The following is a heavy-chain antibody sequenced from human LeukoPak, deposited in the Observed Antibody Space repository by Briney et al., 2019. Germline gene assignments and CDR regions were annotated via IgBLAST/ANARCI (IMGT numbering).Heavy chain of an antibody. CDR2: FDPEDGET. Sequence: GASVKVSCKVSGYTLTVLSMHWVRQAPGKGLEWMGGFDPEDGETIYAQKFQGRVTMTEDTSTDTAYMELSSLRSEDTAVYYCATAYRVTGTTHYWGQGTLVTVSS. CDR1: GYTLTVLS. D-gene: IGHD1-7*01. V-gene: IGHV1-24*01. J-gene: IGHJ4*02. CDR3: ATAYRVTGTTHY.